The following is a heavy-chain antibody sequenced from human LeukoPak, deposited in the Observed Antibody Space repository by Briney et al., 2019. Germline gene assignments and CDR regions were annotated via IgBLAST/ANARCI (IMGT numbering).Heavy chain of an antibody. V-gene: IGHV3-53*01. CDR1: GFTFSSYA. D-gene: IGHD3-9*01. J-gene: IGHJ6*02. CDR3: ARGGYYDILTGYYPGEDYYYYGMDV. Sequence: PGGSLRLSCAASGFTFSSYAMHWVRQAPGKGLEWVSVIYSGGSTYYADSVKGRFTISRDNSKNTLYLQMNSLRAEDTAVYYCARGGYYDILTGYYPGEDYYYYGMDVWGQGTTVTVSS. CDR2: IYSGGST.